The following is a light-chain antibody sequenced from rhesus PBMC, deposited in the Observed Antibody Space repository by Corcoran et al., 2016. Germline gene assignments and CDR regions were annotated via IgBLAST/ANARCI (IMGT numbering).Light chain of an antibody. Sequence: DIVMTQTPLSLPVTPGEPASISCRSSQSLLDREYGHTYLDWDLQKPGQSPQLLFYEVSNRASGVPDRFSGSGSDTDFTLKISRVWAEGVGVYYCMRALEFPRTFGQGTKVEIK. CDR3: MRALEFPRT. J-gene: IGKJ1*01. CDR2: EVS. V-gene: IGKV2-104*02. CDR1: QSLLDREYGHTY.